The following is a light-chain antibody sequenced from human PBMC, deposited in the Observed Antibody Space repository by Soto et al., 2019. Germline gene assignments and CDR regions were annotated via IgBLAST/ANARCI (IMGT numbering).Light chain of an antibody. Sequence: EIVLTQSPATLSLSPGERATLSCRASQSVSSYLAWYQQKPGQAPRLLIYDASNRATGIPARFSGSGSGTDFTLTISSLEPEDFAVYYCQQRSSWFTFGQGTKLXI. CDR3: QQRSSWFT. CDR1: QSVSSY. CDR2: DAS. J-gene: IGKJ2*01. V-gene: IGKV3-11*01.